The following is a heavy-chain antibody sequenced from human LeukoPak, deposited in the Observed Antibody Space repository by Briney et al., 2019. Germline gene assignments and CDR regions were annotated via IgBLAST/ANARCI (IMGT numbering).Heavy chain of an antibody. CDR2: IYYSGST. CDR3: ARGFVVTSSSLIYXXFDP. D-gene: IGHD6-13*01. CDR1: GGSISSGGYY. V-gene: IGHV4-31*03. J-gene: IGHJ5*02. Sequence: SQTLSLTCTVSGGSISSGGYYWSWIRQHPGKGLEWIGYIYYSGSTYYNPSLKSRVTISVDTSKNQFSLKLSSVTAADTAMYYCARGFVVTSSSLIYXXFDPWGQGTLVTVSS.